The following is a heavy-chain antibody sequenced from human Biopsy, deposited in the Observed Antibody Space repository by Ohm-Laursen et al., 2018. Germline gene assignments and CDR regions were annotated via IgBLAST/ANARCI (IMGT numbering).Heavy chain of an antibody. J-gene: IGHJ4*02. CDR3: GNEVHGRDY. V-gene: IGHV4-34*08. CDR2: INQAGTT. Sequence: SDTLSLTCAVFGKTFSDYQSSWIRQPPGKGLEWIGQINQAGTTNYNPSLKSRVSISADASKYEFSLRLTSVTAADTAVYLCGNEVHGRDYWGLGAQVTVSS. D-gene: IGHD2-15*01. CDR1: GKTFSDYQ.